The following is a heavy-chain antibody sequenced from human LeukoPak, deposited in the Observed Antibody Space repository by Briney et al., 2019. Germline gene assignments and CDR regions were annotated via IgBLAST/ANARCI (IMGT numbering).Heavy chain of an antibody. CDR2: INNNGCTT. D-gene: IGHD3/OR15-3a*01. CDR3: ASGPYLASFWTAYPHY. CDR1: GFLFSNSW. J-gene: IGHJ4*02. Sequence: GGSLRLSCAPSGFLFSNSWMHWVRHAPGKGLVWVSRINNNGCTTYYADSVKGRFTNSRDNAKNPLFLQMNSLRPEDTALYYCASGPYLASFWTAYPHYWGQGTLVTVSS. V-gene: IGHV3-74*01.